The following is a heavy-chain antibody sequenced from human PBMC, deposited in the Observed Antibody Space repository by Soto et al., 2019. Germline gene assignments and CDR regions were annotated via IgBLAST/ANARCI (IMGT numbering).Heavy chain of an antibody. Sequence: GGSLRLSCAASGFTFSIYAMNWVRLAPGKGLEWVSALSASGDNTYYADSVKGRFTISRDNSKNTLYLQMNSLRAEDTAVYCCAKAGTHSYSDCWGQGTLVTVSS. D-gene: IGHD1-1*01. V-gene: IGHV3-23*01. CDR2: LSASGDNT. CDR3: AKAGTHSYSDC. J-gene: IGHJ4*02. CDR1: GFTFSIYA.